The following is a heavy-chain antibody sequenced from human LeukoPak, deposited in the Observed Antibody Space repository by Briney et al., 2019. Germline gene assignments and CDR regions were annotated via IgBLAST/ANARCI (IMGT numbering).Heavy chain of an antibody. CDR3: AKAKTMTHDAFDI. CDR2: ISGSGGNT. D-gene: IGHD3-22*01. J-gene: IGHJ3*02. CDR1: GLTFSSYA. Sequence: PGGSLRLSCAAAGLTFSSYAMSFVRQAPGKGLEWVSAISGSGGNTYYADSVKGRFTISRDNSKNTLYLQMNSLRAEDTAVYYCAKAKTMTHDAFDIWGQGTMVTVSS. V-gene: IGHV3-23*01.